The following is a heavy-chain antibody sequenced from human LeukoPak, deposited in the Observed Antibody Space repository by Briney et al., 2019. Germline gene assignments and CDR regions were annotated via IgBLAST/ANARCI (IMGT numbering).Heavy chain of an antibody. CDR2: ISWNSGSI. CDR1: GFTFDDYA. Sequence: GGSLRLSCAASGFTFDDYAMHWVRQAPGKGLEWVSGISWNSGSIGYADSVKGRFTISRDNAKNSLYLQMNSLRAEDTAVYYCAKDFSDYGDYVFYWGQGTLVTVSS. J-gene: IGHJ4*02. CDR3: AKDFSDYGDYVFY. V-gene: IGHV3-9*01. D-gene: IGHD4-17*01.